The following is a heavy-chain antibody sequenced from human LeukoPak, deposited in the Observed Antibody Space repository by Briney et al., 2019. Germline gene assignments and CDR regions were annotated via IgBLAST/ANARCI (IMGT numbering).Heavy chain of an antibody. Sequence: SETLSLTCIVSGGSINNYYWSWIRQPPGKGLEWIGYISYSGNTNYNPSLKSRVSISVDTSKNQFSLKLSSVTAADTAVYYCARWSSSWYGFDYWGQGTLVTVSS. CDR1: GGSINNYY. CDR3: ARWSSSWYGFDY. V-gene: IGHV4-59*12. J-gene: IGHJ4*02. D-gene: IGHD6-13*01. CDR2: ISYSGNT.